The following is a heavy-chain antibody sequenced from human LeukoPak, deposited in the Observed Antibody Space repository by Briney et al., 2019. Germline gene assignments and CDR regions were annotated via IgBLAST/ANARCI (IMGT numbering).Heavy chain of an antibody. J-gene: IGHJ4*02. V-gene: IGHV3-21*06. Sequence: GGSLSLSCAASGFTFGSYSMTWVRQAPGKGLEWVSSMSSGGTYIYYADSVRGRFTISRDNAKNSLYLLMNSLRVDDTAVYYCARGRPTGASRRFVVQWGQGTLVTVSS. CDR3: ARGRPTGASRRFVVQ. CDR1: GFTFGSYS. D-gene: IGHD2-15*01. CDR2: MSSGGTYI.